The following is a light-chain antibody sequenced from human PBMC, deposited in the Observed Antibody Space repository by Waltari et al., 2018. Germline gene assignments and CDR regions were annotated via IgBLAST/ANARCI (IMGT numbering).Light chain of an antibody. CDR2: DDS. CDR1: NTRCKS. CDR3: QVWDSSSDHVV. Sequence: SYVLTQPPSVSVAPGHTARITCGGHNTRCKSGHWSHQKPGRAPVLVVYDDSDRPSGVPERFSGSNSGNTATLTISRVEAGDEADYYCQVWDSSSDHVVFGGGTKLTVL. J-gene: IGLJ2*01. V-gene: IGLV3-21*02.